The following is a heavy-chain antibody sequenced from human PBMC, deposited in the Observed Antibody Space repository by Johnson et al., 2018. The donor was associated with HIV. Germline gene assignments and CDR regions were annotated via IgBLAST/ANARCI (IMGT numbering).Heavy chain of an antibody. CDR3: VKGIDSSSWYAFDI. D-gene: IGHD6-13*01. J-gene: IGHJ3*02. CDR2: ISSSGSTI. CDR1: GFTFSDYY. Sequence: QVQLVESGGGLVQPGGSLRLSCVASGFTFSDYYMTWVRQAPGKGLEWVSYISSSGSTIYSADSVKGRFTISRDNAKNSLYLQMNSLRAEDTAVYYCVKGIDSSSWYAFDIWGQGTMVTVSS. V-gene: IGHV3-11*04.